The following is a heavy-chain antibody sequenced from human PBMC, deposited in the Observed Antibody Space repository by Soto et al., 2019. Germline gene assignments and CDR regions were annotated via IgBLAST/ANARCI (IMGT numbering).Heavy chain of an antibody. J-gene: IGHJ5*02. CDR1: GDSLSSYW. CDR3: ARHIAVPDNTWGGWFDP. D-gene: IGHD6-19*01. Sequence: LKISCEGSGDSLSSYWFGWVRQMTGKGLEWMGIIYPGDSDTRYSPSFQGQVTISADKSISTAYLQWSSLKASDTAMYYCARHIAVPDNTWGGWFDPWGEGTLVTVS. CDR2: IYPGDSDT. V-gene: IGHV5-51*01.